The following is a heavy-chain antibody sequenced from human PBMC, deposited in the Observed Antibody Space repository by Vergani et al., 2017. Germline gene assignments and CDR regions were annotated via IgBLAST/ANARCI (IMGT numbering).Heavy chain of an antibody. D-gene: IGHD6-6*01. CDR3: ARDIGTSIAARPIDY. CDR2: ISGIGGRT. V-gene: IGHV3-23*04. J-gene: IGHJ4*02. Sequence: EVQLVESGGGLVQPGGSLRLSCAASGFTFSSYAMSWVRQAPGKGLEWVSAISGIGGRTYYADSVKGRFTISRDNSKNTLYLQMNSLRAEDTAVYYCARDIGTSIAARPIDYWGQGTLVTVSS. CDR1: GFTFSSYA.